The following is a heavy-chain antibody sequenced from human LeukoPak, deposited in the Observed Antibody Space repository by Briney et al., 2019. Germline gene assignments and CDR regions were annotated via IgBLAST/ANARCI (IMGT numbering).Heavy chain of an antibody. J-gene: IGHJ5*02. V-gene: IGHV4-59*01. Sequence: NPSETLSLTCTVSGGSISSYYWNWIRQPPGEGLEWIGYISYNGSPIYNPSLKSRVTISVDTSKNQFSLRLSAVTAADTAVYYCARHNYGSGSYDWFDPWGQGTLVTVSS. CDR3: ARHNYGSGSYDWFDP. D-gene: IGHD3-10*01. CDR2: ISYNGSP. CDR1: GGSISSYY.